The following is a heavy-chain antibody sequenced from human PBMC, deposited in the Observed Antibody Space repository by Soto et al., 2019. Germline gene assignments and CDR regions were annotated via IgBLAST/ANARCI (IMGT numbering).Heavy chain of an antibody. Sequence: QVQLVESGGAVVQPGRSLRLSCSASGFTFSSYSVHWVRQAPGKGLEWLAFMSYDGSTKYYADSVKGRFTVSRDNSKYTLYLQMDSLRTEDTAVYYCARDAYDDPPGYFQHWGQGTLLTVSS. CDR2: MSYDGSTK. CDR3: ARDAYDDPPGYFQH. V-gene: IGHV3-30-3*01. CDR1: GFTFSSYS. D-gene: IGHD3-22*01. J-gene: IGHJ1*01.